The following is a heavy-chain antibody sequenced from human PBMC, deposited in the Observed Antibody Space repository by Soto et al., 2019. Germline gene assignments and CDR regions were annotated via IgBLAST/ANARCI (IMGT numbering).Heavy chain of an antibody. CDR3: AKDLRDIVVVPAPADY. J-gene: IGHJ4*02. Sequence: GSLRLSCATSGFTFSSYAMSWVRQAPGKGLEWVSAISGSGGSTYYADSVKGRFTISRDNSKNTLYLQMNSLRAEDTAVYYCAKDLRDIVVVPAPADYWGQGTLVTVSS. CDR1: GFTFSSYA. D-gene: IGHD2-2*01. V-gene: IGHV3-23*01. CDR2: ISGSGGST.